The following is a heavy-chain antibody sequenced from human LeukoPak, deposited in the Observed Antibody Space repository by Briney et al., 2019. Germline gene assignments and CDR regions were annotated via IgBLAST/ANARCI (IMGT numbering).Heavy chain of an antibody. CDR1: GFTFSSYS. V-gene: IGHV3-21*01. D-gene: IGHD3-10*01. J-gene: IGHJ4*02. CDR2: ISSSSSYI. CDR3: AKTMVRGFTQGDFDY. Sequence: GGSLRLSCAASGFTFSSYSMNWVRQAPGKGLEWVSSISSSSSYIYYADSLKGRFIISRDNAKNSLYLQMNSLRAEDTAVYYCAKTMVRGFTQGDFDYWGQGTRVTVSS.